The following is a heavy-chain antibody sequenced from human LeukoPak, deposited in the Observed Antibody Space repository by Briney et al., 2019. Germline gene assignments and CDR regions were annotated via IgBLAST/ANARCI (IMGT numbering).Heavy chain of an antibody. Sequence: KPSETLSLTCAVYGGSFSGYYWSWIRQPPGKGLEWIGEINHSGSTNYNPSLKSRVTISVDTSKNQFSLKLSSVTAADTAVYYCARLLRLSWLPDAFDIWGQGTMVTVSS. CDR3: ARLLRLSWLPDAFDI. J-gene: IGHJ3*02. V-gene: IGHV4-34*01. D-gene: IGHD2/OR15-2a*01. CDR2: INHSGST. CDR1: GGSFSGYY.